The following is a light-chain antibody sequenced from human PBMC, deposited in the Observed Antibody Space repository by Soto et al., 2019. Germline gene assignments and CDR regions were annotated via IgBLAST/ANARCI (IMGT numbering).Light chain of an antibody. CDR2: GAS. CDR3: QQCGNSPWT. J-gene: IGKJ1*01. CDR1: QSISSSY. Sequence: IVLTQSPGTLSLSPGERATLSCRASQSISSSYLAWYQQKPGQAPRLLIFGASRRATGVPDRFSGSGSGTDFTLTISRLEPEDFSVYYCQQCGNSPWTFGQGTKVDIK. V-gene: IGKV3-20*01.